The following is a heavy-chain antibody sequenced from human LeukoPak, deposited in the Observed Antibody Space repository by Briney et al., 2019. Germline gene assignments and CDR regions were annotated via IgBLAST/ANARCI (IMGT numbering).Heavy chain of an antibody. Sequence: PGGSLRLPCAASGFTFSTYAMSWVRQAPGKGLQWVSSISSSGGNTYYADSVKGRFTISRDNSKSTLYLQMNSLRAEDTAVYYCAKGYSSPFDPWGQGTLVTVSS. CDR1: GFTFSTYA. CDR2: ISSSGGNT. D-gene: IGHD6-13*01. CDR3: AKGYSSPFDP. J-gene: IGHJ5*02. V-gene: IGHV3-23*01.